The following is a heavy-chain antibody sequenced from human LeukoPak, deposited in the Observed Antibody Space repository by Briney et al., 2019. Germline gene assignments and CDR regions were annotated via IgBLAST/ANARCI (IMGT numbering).Heavy chain of an antibody. D-gene: IGHD6-13*01. Sequence: GGSLRHSCAASGFTFSSYAMGWVRLAPGKGLEWVSAISNGGGSTYYADSVRGRFTISRDNSKNTLFLQVNSLRAEDSAVYYCTASSFSSTWYSWVHWGQGTLDTVSS. J-gene: IGHJ4*02. V-gene: IGHV3-23*01. CDR1: GFTFSSYA. CDR3: TASSFSSTWYSWVH. CDR2: ISNGGGST.